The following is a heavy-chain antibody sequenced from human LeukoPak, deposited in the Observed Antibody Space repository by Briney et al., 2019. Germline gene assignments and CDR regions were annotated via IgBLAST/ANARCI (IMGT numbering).Heavy chain of an antibody. J-gene: IGHJ2*01. CDR2: IYPDDSDI. V-gene: IGHV5-51*01. CDR3: AARDCTNTLCYADWYFDL. CDR1: GYSFTSYW. D-gene: IGHD2-8*01. Sequence: TGESLKISCKGSGYSFTSYWIGWVRQMPGKGLEWMAIIYPDDSDIRYSPSFQGQVTISADKSINTAYLQWSSLKASDTAMYYCAARDCTNTLCYADWYFDLWGRGTLVTVSS.